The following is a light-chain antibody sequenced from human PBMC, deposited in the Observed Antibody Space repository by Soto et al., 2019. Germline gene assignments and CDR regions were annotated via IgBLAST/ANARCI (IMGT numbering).Light chain of an antibody. V-gene: IGKV3-15*01. J-gene: IGKJ5*01. CDR2: GAS. CDR3: QQYDNWPPIT. CDR1: QSVTSN. Sequence: EIVMTQSPATLSVSPGERATLSCRASQSVTSNLAWYQKKPGQAPRLLIYGASTRATGIPGRFSGSGSGTEFNLTISSPESEDSAVYYCQQYDNWPPITFGHGTRLEIK.